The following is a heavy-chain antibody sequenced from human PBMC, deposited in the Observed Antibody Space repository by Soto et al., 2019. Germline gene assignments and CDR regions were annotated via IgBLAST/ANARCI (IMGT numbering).Heavy chain of an antibody. J-gene: IGHJ4*02. CDR3: ARARRIEYSGYDADY. Sequence: ASVKVSCKASGGTFSSYTISWVRQAPGQGLEWMGRIIPILGIANYAQKFQGRVTITADKSTSTAYMELSSLRSEDTAVYYCARARRIEYSGYDADYWGQGTLVTVSS. V-gene: IGHV1-69*02. CDR1: GGTFSSYT. CDR2: IIPILGIA. D-gene: IGHD5-12*01.